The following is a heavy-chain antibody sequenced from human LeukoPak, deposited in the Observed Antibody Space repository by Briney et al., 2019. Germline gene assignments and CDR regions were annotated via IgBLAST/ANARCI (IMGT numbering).Heavy chain of an antibody. CDR2: IYYSGSA. D-gene: IGHD3-22*01. CDR3: AGHDSSGTYFQH. V-gene: IGHV4-59*01. CDR1: GGSISNYY. J-gene: IGHJ1*01. Sequence: SETLSLTCTASGGSISNYYWSWIRQPPGKGLEWIGYIYYSGSANYNPSLKSRVTMSVDTSKNQFSLKLSSVTAADTAVYYSAGHDSSGTYFQHWGQGTLVTVSS.